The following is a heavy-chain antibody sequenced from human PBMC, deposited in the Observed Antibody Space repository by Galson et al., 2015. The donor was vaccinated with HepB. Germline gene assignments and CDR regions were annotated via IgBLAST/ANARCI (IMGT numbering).Heavy chain of an antibody. D-gene: IGHD2-15*01. CDR3: ARVAGTIYYYGMDA. CDR1: GDSVSNNNAA. Sequence: CAISGDSVSNNNAAWNWIRQSPSRGLEWLGRTYYRARWYSDYAPAVRSRITINPDTSKNQFSLHLNFVTPEDTAVYYCARVAGTIYYYGMDAWGQGTTVTVSS. CDR2: TYYRARWYS. J-gene: IGHJ6*02. V-gene: IGHV6-1*01.